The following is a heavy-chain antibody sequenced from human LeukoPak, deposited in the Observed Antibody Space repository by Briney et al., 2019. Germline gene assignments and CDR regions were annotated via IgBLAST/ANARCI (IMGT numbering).Heavy chain of an antibody. CDR1: GGTFSSYA. CDR3: ARNKEYSSSPIYY. D-gene: IGHD6-6*01. J-gene: IGHJ4*02. Sequence: SVKVSCEASGGTFSSYAISWVRQAPGQGLEWMGGIIPIFGTANYAQKFQGRVTITADESTSTAYMELSSLRSEDTAVYYCARNKEYSSSPIYYWGQGTLVTVSS. V-gene: IGHV1-69*13. CDR2: IIPIFGTA.